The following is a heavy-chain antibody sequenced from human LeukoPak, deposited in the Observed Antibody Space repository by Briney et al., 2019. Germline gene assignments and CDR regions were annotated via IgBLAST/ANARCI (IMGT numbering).Heavy chain of an antibody. J-gene: IGHJ4*02. D-gene: IGHD3-22*01. CDR1: GITLSNYG. V-gene: IGHV3-23*01. Sequence: GGSLRLSCAVSGITLSNYGMSWVRQAPGKGLECVAGISGSGGGTYYADSVKGRFTISRDNPKNTLYLQMNSLRAEDTAVYFCAKRGVVIRVILVGFHKEAYYFDSWGQGALVTVS. CDR3: AKRGVVIRVILVGFHKEAYYFDS. CDR2: ISGSGGGT.